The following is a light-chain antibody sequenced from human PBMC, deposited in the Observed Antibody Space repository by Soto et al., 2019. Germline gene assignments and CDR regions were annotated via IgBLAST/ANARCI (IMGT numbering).Light chain of an antibody. V-gene: IGKV3-20*01. CDR1: QTIRSNF. CDR2: GAS. CDR3: HQYGSSPLT. Sequence: EVVLTQSPGTLSLSPGERAFLSCRASQTIRSNFLAWYQQKPGQAPGLLIYGASSRVTGIPDRFSGSASGTDFTLTISRLEPEDFAVYYCHQYGSSPLTFGRGTKVEIK. J-gene: IGKJ4*01.